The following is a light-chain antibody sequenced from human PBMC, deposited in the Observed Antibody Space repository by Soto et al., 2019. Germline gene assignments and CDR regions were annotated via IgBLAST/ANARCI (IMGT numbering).Light chain of an antibody. CDR3: QQYGSSPAT. V-gene: IGKV3-20*01. CDR2: GAS. J-gene: IGKJ1*01. CDR1: QSVSSSY. Sequence: EIVLTQSPGTLSLSPGERATLSCRASQSVSSSYLAWYQQKPGQAPRLLIYGASSRAIGVPDRFSGSGSGTDFTLTISRLEPEDFAVYYCQQYGSSPATFGQGTKVDNK.